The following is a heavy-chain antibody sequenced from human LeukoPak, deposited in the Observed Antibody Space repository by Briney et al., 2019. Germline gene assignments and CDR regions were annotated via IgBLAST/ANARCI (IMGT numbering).Heavy chain of an antibody. CDR3: ARANVGAPSSSYYYYYMDV. CDR2: INSDGSST. CDR1: GFTFSSYW. J-gene: IGHJ6*03. D-gene: IGHD1-26*01. Sequence: GGSLRLSCAASGFTFSSYWMHWVRQAPGKGLVWVSRINSDGSSTTYADSVKGRFTISRDNAKNTLYLQMNSLRAEDTAVYYCARANVGAPSSSYYYYYMDVWGKGTTVTVSS. V-gene: IGHV3-74*01.